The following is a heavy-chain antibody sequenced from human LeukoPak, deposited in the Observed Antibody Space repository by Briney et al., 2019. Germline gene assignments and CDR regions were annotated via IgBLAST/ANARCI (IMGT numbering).Heavy chain of an antibody. CDR2: ISGSGGST. D-gene: IGHD1-26*01. V-gene: IGHV3-23*01. CDR3: AVSRIVGAVDVFDM. J-gene: IGHJ3*02. CDR1: GFTFSSYA. Sequence: GGSLRLSCAASGFTFSSYAMSWVRQAPGKGLEWVSGISGSGGSTHYADSVKDRFTTSRDNSKNTVSLQMNSLRDEGTAVYFCAVSRIVGAVDVFDMWGQGTMVTVSS.